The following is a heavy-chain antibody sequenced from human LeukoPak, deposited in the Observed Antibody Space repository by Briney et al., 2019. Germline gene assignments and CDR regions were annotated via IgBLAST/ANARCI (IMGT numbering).Heavy chain of an antibody. D-gene: IGHD3-10*01. Sequence: HAGGSLRLSCVPSGFTFSSFAMTWVRQAPGKGLEWLSSISGSGGTTYYADSIKGRFTISRDSSKNMLYLQMNRLRAEDTAVYYCAKSPYFYNSGRYVDVWGKGTTVTVSS. CDR3: AKSPYFYNSGRYVDV. CDR2: ISGSGGTT. CDR1: GFTFSSFA. J-gene: IGHJ6*03. V-gene: IGHV3-23*01.